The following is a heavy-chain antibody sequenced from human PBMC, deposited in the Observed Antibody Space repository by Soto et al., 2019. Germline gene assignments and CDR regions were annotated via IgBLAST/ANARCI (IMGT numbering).Heavy chain of an antibody. CDR3: ARVTILGTTNRPFDY. D-gene: IGHD1-7*01. V-gene: IGHV3-7*01. CDR1: GFTFSNYW. J-gene: IGHJ4*02. CDR2: VKEDGSDK. Sequence: EVQLVESGGGLVQPGGSLRLSCAASGFTFSNYWMNWVRQAPGKGLEWVANVKEDGSDKYYVDSWRGRFTSSRDKAKNSLYLQKSSLRADDTAIYYCARVTILGTTNRPFDYWGQGTLVTVSS.